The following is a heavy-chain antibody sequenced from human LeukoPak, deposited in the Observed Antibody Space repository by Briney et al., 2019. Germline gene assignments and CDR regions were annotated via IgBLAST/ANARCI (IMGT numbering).Heavy chain of an antibody. CDR3: AKWERLNRVFF. V-gene: IGHV4-61*02. Sequence: SETLSLTCTVSGDSISSGSFYWSWIRQPAGKGLEWIGGIYTGGNTNYNPSLQSRVAISIDTSKNQFSLKLSSVTAADTAVYYCAKWERLNRVFFWGQGTLVAVSS. D-gene: IGHD1-26*01. J-gene: IGHJ4*02. CDR2: IYTGGNT. CDR1: GDSISSGSFY.